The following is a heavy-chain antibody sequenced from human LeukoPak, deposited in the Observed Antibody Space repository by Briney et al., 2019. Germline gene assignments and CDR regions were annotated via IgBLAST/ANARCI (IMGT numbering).Heavy chain of an antibody. CDR1: GFTLSGFW. J-gene: IGHJ4*02. CDR2: IEGDGSST. D-gene: IGHD1-26*01. V-gene: IGHV3-74*01. Sequence: GGSLRLSCGASGFTLSGFWMFWVRQAPGKGLVWVSRIEGDGSSTAYADPVKGRFTISRDNAKNTLYLQMNSLRAEDTAVYYCAKGRGSPYYFEYWGQGTLVTVSS. CDR3: AKGRGSPYYFEY.